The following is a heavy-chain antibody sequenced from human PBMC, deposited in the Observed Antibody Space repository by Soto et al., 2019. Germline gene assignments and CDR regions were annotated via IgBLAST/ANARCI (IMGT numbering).Heavy chain of an antibody. Sequence: QMQLVQSGAEVKKPGASVKVSCKASGYSFTNYYMHWVRQAPGQGLEWMGIINPSGGTTRYARKFQGRITMTSDMSTSTVYMEVSSLSSEDTAVYYCARDGATMGSYYLDYWGQGTLVTVSS. CDR1: GYSFTNYY. CDR2: INPSGGTT. J-gene: IGHJ4*02. V-gene: IGHV1-46*01. CDR3: ARDGATMGSYYLDY. D-gene: IGHD5-12*01.